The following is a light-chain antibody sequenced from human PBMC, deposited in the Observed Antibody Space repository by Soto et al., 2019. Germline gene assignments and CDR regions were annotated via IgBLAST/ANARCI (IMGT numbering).Light chain of an antibody. CDR2: AAS. Sequence: DIPMTQSPSSLSASVGDRVTITCRASQSISGYLHWYQQKQGKAPKLLIYAASSLQSGVPSRFSGSGSGTDFTLTISSLQPEDFATYYCQQTYSTPHTFGQGTKLETK. CDR3: QQTYSTPHT. CDR1: QSISGY. V-gene: IGKV1-39*01. J-gene: IGKJ2*01.